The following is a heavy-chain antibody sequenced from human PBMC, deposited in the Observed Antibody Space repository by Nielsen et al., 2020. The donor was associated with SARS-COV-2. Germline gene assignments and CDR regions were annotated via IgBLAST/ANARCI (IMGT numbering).Heavy chain of an antibody. Sequence: GESLKISCAASGFTFSNYWMHWVRQAPGKGLVWVSRISPDGDIVNYADSVRGRFTTSRDTAKNTQYLQMNSLRAEDTAVYFCTNWNDGYWGQGTPVTVSS. V-gene: IGHV3-74*01. D-gene: IGHD1-1*01. CDR1: GFTFSNYW. J-gene: IGHJ4*02. CDR2: ISPDGDIV. CDR3: TNWNDGY.